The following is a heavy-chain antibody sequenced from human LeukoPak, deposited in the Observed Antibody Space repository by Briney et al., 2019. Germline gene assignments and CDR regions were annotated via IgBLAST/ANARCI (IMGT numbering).Heavy chain of an antibody. CDR3: AKISRVVVAGPFDY. Sequence: GGSLRLSCAASGFTFSSYAMSWVRQAPGKRLEWVSAICGSGGSTYYADSVKGRFTISRDNSKNTLYLQMNSLRAEDTAVYYCAKISRVVVAGPFDYWGQGTLVTVSS. CDR2: ICGSGGST. V-gene: IGHV3-23*01. J-gene: IGHJ4*02. D-gene: IGHD2-15*01. CDR1: GFTFSSYA.